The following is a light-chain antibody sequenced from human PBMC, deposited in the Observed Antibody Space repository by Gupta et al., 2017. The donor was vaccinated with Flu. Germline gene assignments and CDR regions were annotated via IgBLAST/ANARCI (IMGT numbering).Light chain of an antibody. CDR1: SSDIGCYDY. Sequence: STTISCTGTSSDIGCYDYVSWYQQHPGKAPKLLIYDVTNRPSGVSNRFSGSKSGNTASLTISGLQPEDEADYYCSSCTSSTTFVFGGGTKLTVL. CDR3: SSCTSSTTFV. CDR2: DVT. J-gene: IGLJ2*01. V-gene: IGLV2-14*01.